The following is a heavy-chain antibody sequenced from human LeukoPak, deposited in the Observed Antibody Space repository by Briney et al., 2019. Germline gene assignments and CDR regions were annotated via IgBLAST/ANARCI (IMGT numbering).Heavy chain of an antibody. CDR1: GGSISSYY. Sequence: SETLSLTCTVSGGSISSYYWSLIRQPPGKGLEWIGYIYYSGSTNYNPSLKSRVTISVDTSKNQFSLKLSSVTAADTAVYYCARIRITGYNKYYFDYWGQGTLVTVSS. CDR3: ARIRITGYNKYYFDY. CDR2: IYYSGST. D-gene: IGHD5-24*01. V-gene: IGHV4-59*01. J-gene: IGHJ4*02.